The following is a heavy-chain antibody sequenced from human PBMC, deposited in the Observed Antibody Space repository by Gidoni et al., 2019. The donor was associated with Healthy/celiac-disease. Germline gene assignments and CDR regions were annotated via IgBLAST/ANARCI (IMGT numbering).Heavy chain of an antibody. J-gene: IGHJ3*02. D-gene: IGHD3-10*01. Sequence: QVQLQESGPGLVKPSQTLSLTCTVSGGSISSRGYYWRWIRQHPGKGLEWIGYIYYSGSTYYNPSLKSRVTISVDTSKNQFSLKLSSVTAADTAVYYCARVLTMVRGVTPWAFDIWGQGTMVTVSS. CDR3: ARVLTMVRGVTPWAFDI. CDR2: IYYSGST. CDR1: GGSISSRGYY. V-gene: IGHV4-31*03.